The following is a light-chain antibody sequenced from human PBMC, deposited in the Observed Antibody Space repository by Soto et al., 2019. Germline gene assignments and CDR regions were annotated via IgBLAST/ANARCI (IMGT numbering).Light chain of an antibody. CDR1: QSGSSSS. V-gene: IGKV3-20*01. CDR3: QRYGSSPLIT. Sequence: ETLFTRSPGTLSLSPWERATLSCRALQSGSSSSLAWYQQRPGEAPSLLMYGTSSRATGIPDRFSGSGSGTGFTLTISRLEPEDFAVYFCQRYGSSPLITFGQGTRLEIK. J-gene: IGKJ5*01. CDR2: GTS.